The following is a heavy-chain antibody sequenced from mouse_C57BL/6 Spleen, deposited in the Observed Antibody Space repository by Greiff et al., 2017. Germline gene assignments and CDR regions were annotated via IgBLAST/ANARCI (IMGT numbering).Heavy chain of an antibody. V-gene: IGHV1-69*01. CDR1: GYTFTSYW. D-gene: IGHD1-1*01. CDR2: IDPSDSYT. Sequence: QVQLQQPGAELVMPGASVKLSCKASGYTFTSYWMHWVKQRPGQGLEWIGEIDPSDSYTNYNQKFKGKSTLTVDKSSSTAYMQLSSLTSEDSAVYYCARTPTTDYAMDYWGQGTSVTVSS. J-gene: IGHJ4*01. CDR3: ARTPTTDYAMDY.